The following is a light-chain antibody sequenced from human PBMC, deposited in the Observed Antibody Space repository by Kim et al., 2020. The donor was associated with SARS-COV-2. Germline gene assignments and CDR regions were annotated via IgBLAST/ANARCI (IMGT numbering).Light chain of an antibody. V-gene: IGLV3-19*01. J-gene: IGLJ2*01. CDR3: NSRDSNDNVV. CDR1: SLRSYY. CDR2: GKN. Sequence: SSELTQDPAVSVALGQTVRITCQGDSLRSYYATWYQQKPGQAPILVINGKNNRHSGIPDRFSGSSSGNTASLTITGTQAGDEADYYCNSRDSNDNVVFGG.